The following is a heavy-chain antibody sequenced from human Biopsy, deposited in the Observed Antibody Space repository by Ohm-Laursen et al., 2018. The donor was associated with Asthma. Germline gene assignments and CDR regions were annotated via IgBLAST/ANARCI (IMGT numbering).Heavy chain of an antibody. D-gene: IGHD3-10*01. J-gene: IGHJ4*02. Sequence: SLRLSCAASGFTFSNAWMSWVRQAPGKGLEWLGRIRSTNEGGTTDYAAAVKGRVTISRDDSQKTLYLQMSSLTTEDTAVYFCSTNRLWFGESPYYFDYWGQGSLVTVSS. CDR3: STNRLWFGESPYYFDY. CDR1: GFTFSNAW. V-gene: IGHV3-15*01. CDR2: IRSTNEGGTT.